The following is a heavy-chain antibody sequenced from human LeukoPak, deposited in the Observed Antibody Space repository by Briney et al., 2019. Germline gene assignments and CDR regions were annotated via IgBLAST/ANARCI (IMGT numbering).Heavy chain of an antibody. CDR3: AKGYRDYDYVWGSYRGIFDY. Sequence: GGSLRLSCAASGFTFSSYAMSWVRQAPGKGLEWVSAISGSGGSTYYADSVKGRFTISRDNSKNTLYLQMNSLRAEDTAVYYCAKGYRDYDYVWGSYRGIFDYWGQGTLVTVSS. CDR2: ISGSGGST. J-gene: IGHJ4*02. D-gene: IGHD3-16*02. CDR1: GFTFSSYA. V-gene: IGHV3-23*01.